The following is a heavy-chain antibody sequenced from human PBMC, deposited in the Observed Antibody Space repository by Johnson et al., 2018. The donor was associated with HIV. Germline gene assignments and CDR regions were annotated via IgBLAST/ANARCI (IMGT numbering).Heavy chain of an antibody. CDR2: IGTIGDT. CDR1: GFTFSDHD. Sequence: VQLMESGGGLVHPGGSLRLSCAASGFTFSDHDMHWVRQTEGIGLEWVSAIGTIGDTHYHGSVKGRFTISRENATNFLYLQMNSLAAGDTAVYYCARGRPGGPNLLDAAGNDAFDIWGQGTMVTVSS. J-gene: IGHJ3*02. V-gene: IGHV3-13*01. CDR3: ARGRPGGPNLLDAAGNDAFDI. D-gene: IGHD6-13*01.